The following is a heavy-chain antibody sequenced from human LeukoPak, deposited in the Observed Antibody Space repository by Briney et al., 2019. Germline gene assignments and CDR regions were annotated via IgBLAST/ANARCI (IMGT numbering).Heavy chain of an antibody. Sequence: GGSLRLSCAASGFTFSSYAMSWVRQAPGKGLEWVSAISGSGGSTYYADSVKGRFTISRDNSKNTLYLQMNSLRAEDTAVYYCAKGSSSWYYYYGMDVWGQGTTVTVSS. J-gene: IGHJ6*02. D-gene: IGHD6-13*01. CDR3: AKGSSSWYYYYGMDV. CDR2: ISGSGGST. CDR1: GFTFSSYA. V-gene: IGHV3-23*01.